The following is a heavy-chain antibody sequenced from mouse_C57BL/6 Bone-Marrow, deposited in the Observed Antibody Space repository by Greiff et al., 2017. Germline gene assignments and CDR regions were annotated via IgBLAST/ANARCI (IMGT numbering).Heavy chain of an antibody. CDR3: ALYDSYYFDY. J-gene: IGHJ2*01. Sequence: QVQLQQSGAELVRPGASVTLSCKASGYTFTDYEMHWVKQTPVHGLEWIGAIDPETGGTAYNQKFKGQAILTADKSSSTAYMELRSLTSEDSAVYYCALYDSYYFDYWGQGTTLTVSS. D-gene: IGHD2-12*01. CDR1: GYTFTDYE. V-gene: IGHV1-15*01. CDR2: IDPETGGT.